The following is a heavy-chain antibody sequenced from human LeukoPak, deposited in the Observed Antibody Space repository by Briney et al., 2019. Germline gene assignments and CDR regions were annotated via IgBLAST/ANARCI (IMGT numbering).Heavy chain of an antibody. CDR2: IWSDASEK. CDR1: GFTFSTYG. Sequence: GGSLRLSCAASGFTFSTYGMHWVRHAPGRGLQWVAIIWSDASEKYYGDSVKGRFTISRDNSNNTVSLQMNSLRAEDTAVYYCARRGSGIYNFDSWGQGTLVTVSS. V-gene: IGHV3-33*03. CDR3: ARRGSGIYNFDS. J-gene: IGHJ4*02. D-gene: IGHD1-26*01.